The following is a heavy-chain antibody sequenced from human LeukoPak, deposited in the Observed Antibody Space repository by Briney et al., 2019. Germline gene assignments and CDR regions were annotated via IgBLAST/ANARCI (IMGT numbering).Heavy chain of an antibody. D-gene: IGHD3-10*02. V-gene: IGHV3-11*04. CDR2: ISSSGSNI. Sequence: GGSLRLSCAASGFTFSDYYMRWIRQAPGKGLEWVSYISSSGSNIYYADSVKRRFTISRDNAKNSLYLQMNSLRAEDTAVYYCAELGITMIGGVWGKGTTVTISS. J-gene: IGHJ6*04. CDR1: GFTFSDYY. CDR3: AELGITMIGGV.